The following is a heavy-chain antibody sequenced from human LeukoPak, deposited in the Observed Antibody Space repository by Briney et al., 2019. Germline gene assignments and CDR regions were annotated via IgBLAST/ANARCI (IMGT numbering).Heavy chain of an antibody. V-gene: IGHV1-18*01. CDR2: ISAYNGNT. J-gene: IGHJ4*02. Sequence: ASVKVSCKASGYTFTSYGISWVRQAPGQGLEWMGWISAYNGNTNYAQKLQGRVTMTTDTSTSTAYMELRSLRSDDTAVYYCARAAYYYDSRGYYAYFDYCGQGTLVTVST. CDR3: ARAAYYYDSRGYYAYFDY. D-gene: IGHD3-22*01. CDR1: GYTFTSYG.